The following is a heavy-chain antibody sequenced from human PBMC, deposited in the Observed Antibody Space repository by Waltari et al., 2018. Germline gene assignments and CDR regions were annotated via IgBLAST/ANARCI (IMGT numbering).Heavy chain of an antibody. CDR1: GFTLSTYS. D-gene: IGHD2-8*01. J-gene: IGHJ4*02. CDR3: ARVAGYTNGGFDY. Sequence: QLLASGGGLVHPGGSLRLSCAASGFTLSTYSMSWVRQAPGKGLEWVSSIGGGDGSTYYADSVKGRFTVSRDNSKNTLSLQMNGLGADDTAVYFCARVAGYTNGGFDYWGQGTLVTVSS. CDR2: IGGGDGST. V-gene: IGHV3-23*01.